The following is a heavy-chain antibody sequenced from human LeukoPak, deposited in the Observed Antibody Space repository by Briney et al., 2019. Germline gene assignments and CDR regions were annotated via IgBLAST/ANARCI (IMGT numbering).Heavy chain of an antibody. V-gene: IGHV1-69*01. CDR3: ARDRPDYGDDRNYFDY. D-gene: IGHD4-17*01. CDR2: IIPIFGTA. Sequence: SVKVSCKASGGTFSSYAISWVGQAPGQGLEWMGVIIPIFGTANYVQKFQGRVTITADESTSTAYMELSSLRSEDTAVYYCARDRPDYGDDRNYFDYWGQGTLVTVSS. CDR1: GGTFSSYA. J-gene: IGHJ4*02.